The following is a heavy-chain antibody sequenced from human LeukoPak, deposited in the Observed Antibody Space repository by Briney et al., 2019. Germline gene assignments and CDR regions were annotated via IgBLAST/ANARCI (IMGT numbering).Heavy chain of an antibody. D-gene: IGHD3-16*01. J-gene: IGHJ4*02. CDR3: ARRAGAYTHPYDY. CDR1: GYTFTSYY. CDR2: INPSGGST. V-gene: IGHV1-46*01. Sequence: ASVKVSCKASGYTFTSYYMHWVRQAPGQGLEWMGIINPSGGSTSYAQKFQGRVTMTRDTSTSTVYMELSSLRAEDTAVYYCARRAGAYTHPYDYWGQGTLVTVS.